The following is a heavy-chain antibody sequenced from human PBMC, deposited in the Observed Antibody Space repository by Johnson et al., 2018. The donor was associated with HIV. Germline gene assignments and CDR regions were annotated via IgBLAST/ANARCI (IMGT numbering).Heavy chain of an antibody. CDR2: ISYDGTNK. D-gene: IGHD4-17*01. J-gene: IGHJ3*02. CDR3: ARPSVVTTCTTTPLACGI. CDR1: GFPFSSYA. Sequence: QVQLVESGGGVVQPGRSLRLSCAASGFPFSSYAMHWVRQAPGKGLEWVAVISYDGTNKYYADSVKGRFTISRDNSKSMLYLQMNRLRAEDTAVYYCARPSVVTTCTTTPLACGICGQGTMVTVYS. V-gene: IGHV3-30*04.